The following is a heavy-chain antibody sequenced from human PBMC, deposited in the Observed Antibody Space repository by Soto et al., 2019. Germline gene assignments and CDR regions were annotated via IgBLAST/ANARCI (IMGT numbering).Heavy chain of an antibody. Sequence: GGSLRLSCAASGFTFSSYGMHWVRQAPGKGLEWVAVISYDGNNRYYGDSVKGRFTTSRDNSKNTVYLQMNSLRVEDTAVYYCASTWSGYYYFDSWGQGTLVTVSS. CDR2: ISYDGNNR. CDR1: GFTFSSYG. D-gene: IGHD3-3*01. J-gene: IGHJ4*02. CDR3: ASTWSGYYYFDS. V-gene: IGHV3-30*03.